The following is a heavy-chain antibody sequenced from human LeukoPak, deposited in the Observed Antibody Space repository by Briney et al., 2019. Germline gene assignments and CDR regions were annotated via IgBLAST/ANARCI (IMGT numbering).Heavy chain of an antibody. V-gene: IGHV1-46*01. CDR2: INPSGGST. CDR3: ARGRNDGSGSSPDAFDI. D-gene: IGHD3-22*01. CDR1: GYTFTSYY. J-gene: IGHJ3*02. Sequence: ASVTVSCKASGYTFTSYYMHWVRQAPGQGLEWMGIINPSGGSTSYAQKFQGRVTVTRDTSSSTVYMDLSSLRSEDTAVYYCARGRNDGSGSSPDAFDIWGQGTMVTVSS.